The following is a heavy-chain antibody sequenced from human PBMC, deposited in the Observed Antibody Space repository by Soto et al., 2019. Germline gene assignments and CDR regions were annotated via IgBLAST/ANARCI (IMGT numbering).Heavy chain of an antibody. V-gene: IGHV3-20*01. J-gene: IGHJ5*02. CDR1: GFTFDDYG. D-gene: IGHD2-15*01. Sequence: GGSLRLSCAASGFTFDDYGMSWVRQAPGKGLEWVSGINWNGGSTGYADSVKGRFTISRDNAKNSLYLQMNSLRAEDTALYHCARDLPPLIGSPGDIGHTLGHNWFDPWGQGTLVTVSS. CDR2: INWNGGST. CDR3: ARDLPPLIGSPGDIGHTLGHNWFDP.